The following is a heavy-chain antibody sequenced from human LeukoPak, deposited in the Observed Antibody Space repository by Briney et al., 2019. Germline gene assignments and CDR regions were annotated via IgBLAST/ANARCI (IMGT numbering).Heavy chain of an antibody. CDR1: GFTFSSYG. D-gene: IGHD4-17*01. V-gene: IGHV3-30*18. CDR3: AKMDDYGDWRGTYFDY. CDR2: ISYDGSNK. J-gene: IGHJ4*02. Sequence: AGRSLRLSCAASGFTFSSYGMHWVRQAPGKGLEWVAVISYDGSNKYYADSVKGRFSISRDNSKNTLYLQMNSLRAEDTAVYYCAKMDDYGDWRGTYFDYWGQGTLVTVSS.